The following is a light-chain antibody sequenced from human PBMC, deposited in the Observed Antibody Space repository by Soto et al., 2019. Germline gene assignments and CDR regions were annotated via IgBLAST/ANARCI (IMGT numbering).Light chain of an antibody. CDR3: QQYSGYPFT. J-gene: IGKJ3*01. CDR2: KAS. Sequence: DIQMTQSPSTLSASVGDRVTITCRASQSISSWLAWYQQKPGKAPKLLIYKASSLESGVQSRFSGSGSGTEFTLTISSLQPDDFATYFCQQYSGYPFTFGPGTKVDSK. CDR1: QSISSW. V-gene: IGKV1-5*03.